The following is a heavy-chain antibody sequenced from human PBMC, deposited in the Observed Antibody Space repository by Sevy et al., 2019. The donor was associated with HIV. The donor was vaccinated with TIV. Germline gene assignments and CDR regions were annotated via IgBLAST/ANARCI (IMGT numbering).Heavy chain of an antibody. CDR1: GYTFTDYY. CDR3: ARDPSRAAEGWFDP. D-gene: IGHD6-13*01. CDR2: INPNSGGT. V-gene: IGHV1-2*02. J-gene: IGHJ5*02. Sequence: ASVKVSCKASGYTFTDYYMYWVRQAPGQGLEWMGWINPNSGGTNYSQKFQGRVTMTRDTSISTAYMELSRLRSDDTAMYYCARDPSRAAEGWFDPWGQRTLVTDSS.